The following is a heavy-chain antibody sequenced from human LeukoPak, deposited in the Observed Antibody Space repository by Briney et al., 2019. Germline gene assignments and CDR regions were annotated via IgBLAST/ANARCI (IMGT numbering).Heavy chain of an antibody. CDR3: ARDNSVEDTAWWFDP. D-gene: IGHD4-23*01. Sequence: ASVKVSCKASGYTFTSYYMHWVRQAPGQGLEWMGIINPSGGSTGYAQKFQGRVTMTRDMSTSTDYMELSSLRSEDTAVYYCARDNSVEDTAWWFDPWGRGTLVTVSS. J-gene: IGHJ5*02. CDR1: GYTFTSYY. CDR2: INPSGGST. V-gene: IGHV1-46*01.